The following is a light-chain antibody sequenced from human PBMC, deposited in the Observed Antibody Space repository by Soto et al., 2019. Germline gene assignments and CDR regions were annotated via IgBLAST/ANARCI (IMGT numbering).Light chain of an antibody. J-gene: IGLJ1*01. V-gene: IGLV1-44*01. Sequence: HSVLTQPPSSSGIPGQRVSISCSGSSSNIGRNTVNWYQQVPGTAPKLLIYNNNQRPSGVPDRFSGSKSGTSASLAIIGLQSEDEADYYCAAWDDGLNGSVFGAGTKVTVL. CDR3: AAWDDGLNGSV. CDR2: NNN. CDR1: SSNIGRNT.